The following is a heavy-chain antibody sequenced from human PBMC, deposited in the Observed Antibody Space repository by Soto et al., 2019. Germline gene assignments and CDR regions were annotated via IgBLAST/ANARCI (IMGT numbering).Heavy chain of an antibody. D-gene: IGHD6-19*01. CDR1: GYTFTGYY. CDR3: AREVVAGTGDPKSNWFDP. J-gene: IGHJ5*02. Sequence: VQLVQSGAEVKKPGASVKVSCKASGYTFTGYYMHWVRQAPGQGLEWMGWINPNSGGTNYAQKFQGRVTMTRDTSISTAYMELSRLRSDDTAVYYCAREVVAGTGDPKSNWFDPWGQGTLVTVSS. CDR2: INPNSGGT. V-gene: IGHV1-2*02.